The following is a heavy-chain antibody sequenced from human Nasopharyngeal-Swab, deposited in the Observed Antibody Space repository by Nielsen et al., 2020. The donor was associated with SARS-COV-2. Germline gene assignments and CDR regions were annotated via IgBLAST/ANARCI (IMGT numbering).Heavy chain of an antibody. CDR3: AKNPPFSDYFDY. J-gene: IGHJ4*02. Sequence: WIRQPPGEGLEWVTVISYEGSNKYYEDSVKGRFPISRDISKNTLYLQMNSWRAEDTAVYYCAKNPPFSDYFDYWGQGTLVTVSS. V-gene: IGHV3-30*18. CDR2: ISYEGSNK.